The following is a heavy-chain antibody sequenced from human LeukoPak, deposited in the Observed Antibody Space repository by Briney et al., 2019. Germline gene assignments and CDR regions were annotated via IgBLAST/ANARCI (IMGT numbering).Heavy chain of an antibody. J-gene: IGHJ4*02. CDR1: RFPFSSSS. V-gene: IGHV3-48*04. CDR3: AGNRILTGYYLFDY. D-gene: IGHD3-9*01. CDR2: ISSSGNTI. Sequence: HSGGSLRLSCAASRFPFSSSSMNWVRQAPGKGLEWVSYISSSGNTIYYADSVKGRVTISRDNARNSLYLQMNSLRAEDTAVYFCAGNRILTGYYLFDYWGQGTLVTVSS.